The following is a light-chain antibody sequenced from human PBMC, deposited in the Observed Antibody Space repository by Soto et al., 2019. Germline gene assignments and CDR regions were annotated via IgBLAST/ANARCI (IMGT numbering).Light chain of an antibody. V-gene: IGKV3-20*01. CDR2: HAS. CDR3: QQYASSPLT. J-gene: IGKJ5*01. CDR1: QNVGANY. Sequence: EIVLTQSPGTLSLSPGERATLSCRASQNVGANYLAWYQQKPGQAPRLLIYHASTRASGIPDKFSGSRSGTDFTLTITRLEPADFALYYCQQYASSPLTFGKGTDWRL.